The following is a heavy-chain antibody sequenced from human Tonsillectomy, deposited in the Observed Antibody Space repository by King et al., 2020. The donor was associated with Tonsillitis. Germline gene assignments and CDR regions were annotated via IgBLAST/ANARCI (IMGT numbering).Heavy chain of an antibody. CDR1: GGSVSSGSYY. CDR3: ARVDYGWFDP. D-gene: IGHD4/OR15-4a*01. CDR2: IYYSGST. J-gene: IGHJ5*02. V-gene: IGHV4-61*01. Sequence: VQLQESGPGLVKPSETLSLTCTVSGGSVSSGSYYWSWIRQPPGKGLEWIGYIYYSGSTNYNPSLKSRVTISVDTSKNQFSLKLSSVTAADTAVYYCARVDYGWFDPWGQGTLVTVSS.